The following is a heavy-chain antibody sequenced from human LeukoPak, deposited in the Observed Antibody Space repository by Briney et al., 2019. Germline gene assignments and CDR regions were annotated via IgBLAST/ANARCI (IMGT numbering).Heavy chain of an antibody. Sequence: GGSLRLSCAASGFTFSSYAMTWVRQAPGKGLEWVSGISGSGGNTYYPDSVRGRFTISRDNSKNTLSLQMNSLGAEDTAVYYCAKEHYGSGMTTFDYWGQGTLVTVSS. CDR2: ISGSGGNT. CDR3: AKEHYGSGMTTFDY. J-gene: IGHJ4*02. V-gene: IGHV3-23*01. CDR1: GFTFSSYA. D-gene: IGHD3-10*01.